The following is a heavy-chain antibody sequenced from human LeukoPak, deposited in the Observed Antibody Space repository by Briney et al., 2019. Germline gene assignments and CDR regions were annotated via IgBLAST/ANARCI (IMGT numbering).Heavy chain of an antibody. CDR2: IYYSGST. D-gene: IGHD2-15*01. CDR3: ARGFIVVVVAATSSPSNAFDI. J-gene: IGHJ3*02. CDR1: GGSISSGGYY. Sequence: SQTLSLTCTVSGGSISSGGYYWSWIRQHPGKGLEWIGYIYYSGSTYYNPSLKSRVTISVDTSKNQFSLKLSSVTAADTAVYYCARGFIVVVVAATSSPSNAFDIWGQGTMVTVSS. V-gene: IGHV4-31*03.